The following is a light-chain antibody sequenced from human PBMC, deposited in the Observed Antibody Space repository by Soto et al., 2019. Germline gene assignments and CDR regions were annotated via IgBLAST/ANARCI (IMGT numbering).Light chain of an antibody. CDR2: AAS. CDR3: QQLNSYPT. CDR1: QGISSY. V-gene: IGKV1-9*01. J-gene: IGKJ1*01. Sequence: IQLTQSPSSLSASVGDRVTITCRASQGISSYLAWYQQKPGKAPKLLIYAASTLQSGVPSRFSGSGSGTDITLTISSLQPEDFATYYCQQLNSYPTFGQGTKVEIK.